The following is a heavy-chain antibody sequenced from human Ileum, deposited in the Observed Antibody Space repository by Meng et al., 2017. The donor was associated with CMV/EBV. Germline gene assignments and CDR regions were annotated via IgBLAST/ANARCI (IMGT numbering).Heavy chain of an antibody. CDR2: IYYSGNA. Sequence: PQGSGPRLVRPSERLCFTCTFSGDSMRRYYWSWLRQSPGKALEWIGYIYYSGNAVYNPSCKSRVTISVDTSKSQFYLKVNSVTAADTAVYYCARDGYFDSGTYPFDHWGQGTLVTVSS. D-gene: IGHD3-10*01. V-gene: IGHV4-59*01. CDR1: GDSMRRYY. CDR3: ARDGYFDSGTYPFDH. J-gene: IGHJ4*02.